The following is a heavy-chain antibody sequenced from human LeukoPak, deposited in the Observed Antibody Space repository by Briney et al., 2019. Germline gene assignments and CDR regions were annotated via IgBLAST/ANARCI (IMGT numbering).Heavy chain of an antibody. D-gene: IGHD3-10*01. CDR2: IYSGGST. CDR3: ARDRWFGEYYYYGMDV. J-gene: IGHJ6*02. CDR1: GFTVSSNY. V-gene: IGHV3-66*01. Sequence: SGGSLRLSCAASGFTVSSNYMSWVRQAPGKGLEWVSVIYSGGSTYYADSVKGRFTISSDNSKNTLYLQMNSLRAEDTAVYYCARDRWFGEYYYYGMDVWGQGTTVTVSS.